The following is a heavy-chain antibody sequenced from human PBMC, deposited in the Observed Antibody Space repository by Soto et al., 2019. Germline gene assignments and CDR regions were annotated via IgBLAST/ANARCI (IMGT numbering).Heavy chain of an antibody. V-gene: IGHV1-46*01. CDR3: AREPREHYYFDY. D-gene: IGHD3-10*01. CDR1: GYPFSNYY. J-gene: IGHJ4*02. CDR2: INPSGGTT. Sequence: QVHLAQSGAEVKRPGASVKVSCKASGYPFSNYYLHWVRQAPGQRLEWLGIINPSGGTTGYPQRFKGRVTMTMDTSTSTVYMELTSLRFDDTAIYYCAREPREHYYFDYWGQGTLVTVSS.